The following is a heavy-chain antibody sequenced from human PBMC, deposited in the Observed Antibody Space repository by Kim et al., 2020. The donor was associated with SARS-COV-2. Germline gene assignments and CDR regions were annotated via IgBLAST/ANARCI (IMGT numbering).Heavy chain of an antibody. V-gene: IGHV3-23*01. CDR3: AIWYHIGSNRLDY. CDR2: ISADGQTT. Sequence: GGSLRLSCAASGMTSATFASYALTWVRQAPGKGLEWVSSISADGQTTSYADSVKGRFIISKDNSKNNLYLQMNSLLVEDTALYYCAIWYHIGSNRLDYWG. D-gene: IGHD2-21*01. J-gene: IGHJ4*01. CDR1: GMTSATFASYA.